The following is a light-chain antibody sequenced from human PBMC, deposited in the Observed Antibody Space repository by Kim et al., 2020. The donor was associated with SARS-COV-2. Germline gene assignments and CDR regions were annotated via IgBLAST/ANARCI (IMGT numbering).Light chain of an antibody. J-gene: IGKJ2*01. CDR1: QSITNY. CDR3: QQSYRTPYT. CDR2: AAS. Sequence: DIQMTQSPFSLSVSVGDRVTITCRASQSITNYLNWYQLKPGKAPKLLIYAASSLQSGVPSRFSGSGSGTEFTLTISSLQREDFATYYCQQSYRTPYTSGQGTKLEI. V-gene: IGKV1-39*01.